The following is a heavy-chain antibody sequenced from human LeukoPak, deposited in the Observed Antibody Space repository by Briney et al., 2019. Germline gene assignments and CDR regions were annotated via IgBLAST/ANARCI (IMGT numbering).Heavy chain of an antibody. V-gene: IGHV3-30*18. D-gene: IGHD5-12*01. J-gene: IGHJ4*02. Sequence: AGGSLRLSCAASGFTFSSYAMSWVRQAPGKGLEWVAVISYDGSNKYYADSVKGRFTISRDNSKNTLYLQMNSLRAEDTAVYYCAKARVATTPFDYWGQGTLVTVSS. CDR3: AKARVATTPFDY. CDR1: GFTFSSYA. CDR2: ISYDGSNK.